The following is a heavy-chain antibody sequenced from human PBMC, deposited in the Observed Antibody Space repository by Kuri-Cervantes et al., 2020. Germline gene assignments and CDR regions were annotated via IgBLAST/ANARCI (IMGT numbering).Heavy chain of an antibody. J-gene: IGHJ4*02. CDR3: ARVRVSDDAVDY. Sequence: GGSLRLSCAASGFTFSSYAMSWVRQAPGKGLEWVSVIYSGANAYYADSVKGRFTISRDNAKNSLYLQMNSLRAEDTAVYYCARVRVSDDAVDYWGQGALVTVSS. V-gene: IGHV3-23*03. CDR2: IYSGANA. D-gene: IGHD1-1*01. CDR1: GFTFSSYA.